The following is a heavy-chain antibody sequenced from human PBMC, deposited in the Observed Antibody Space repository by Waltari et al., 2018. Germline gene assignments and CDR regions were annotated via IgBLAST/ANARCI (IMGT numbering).Heavy chain of an antibody. Sequence: QVQLQESGPGLVKPSATLSLTCTVSGGSISSYYWSCIRPPPAKGPEWIGYIYYSGSTNYNPSLKSRVTISVDTSKNQFSLKLSSVTAADTAVYYCARAGDPITMVRGVISYYGMDVWGQGTTVTVSS. CDR1: GGSISSYY. CDR3: ARAGDPITMVRGVISYYGMDV. V-gene: IGHV4-59*01. D-gene: IGHD3-10*01. CDR2: IYYSGST. J-gene: IGHJ6*02.